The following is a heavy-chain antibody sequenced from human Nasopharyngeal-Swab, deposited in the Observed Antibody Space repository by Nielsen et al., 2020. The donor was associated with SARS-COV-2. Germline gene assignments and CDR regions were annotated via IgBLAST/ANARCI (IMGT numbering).Heavy chain of an antibody. J-gene: IGHJ3*02. V-gene: IGHV1-24*01. CDR3: ARGRQYYDSSAYYSGHDAFDI. CDR2: FDPEDGET. D-gene: IGHD3-22*01. Sequence: ASVKVSCKVSGYTLTELSMHWVRQAPGKGLEWMGGFDPEDGETIYAQKFQGRVTMTEDTSTDTANMDLSSLRSEDTAVYYCARGRQYYDSSAYYSGHDAFDIWGQGTKLTVSS. CDR1: GYTLTELS.